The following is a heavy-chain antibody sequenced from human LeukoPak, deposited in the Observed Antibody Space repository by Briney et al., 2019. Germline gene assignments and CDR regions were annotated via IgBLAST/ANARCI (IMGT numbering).Heavy chain of an antibody. D-gene: IGHD5-12*01. V-gene: IGHV1-46*01. CDR1: GYTFTSYY. J-gene: IGHJ3*02. Sequence: ASVKVSCKASGYTFTSYYMHWVRQAPGQGLEWMGIINPSGGSTSYAQKFQGRVTMTRDMSTSTVYMELSSLRSEDTAVYYCARVRKWGDVVAADAFDIWGQGTVVTVSS. CDR3: ARVRKWGDVVAADAFDI. CDR2: INPSGGST.